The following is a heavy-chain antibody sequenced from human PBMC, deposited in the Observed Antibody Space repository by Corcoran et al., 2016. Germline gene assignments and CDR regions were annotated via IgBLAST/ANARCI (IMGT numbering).Heavy chain of an antibody. J-gene: IGHJ2*01. V-gene: IGHV3-49*05. Sequence: EVQLVESGGGLVKPGRSLRLSCTASGFTFGDYAMSWFRQAPGKGLEWVGFIRSKAYGGTTEYAASVKGRFTISRDDSKSIAYLQMNSLKTEYTAVYYCTRARNHYDSSGYYYFHWYFDLWGRGTLVTVSS. CDR1: GFTFGDYA. D-gene: IGHD3-22*01. CDR2: IRSKAYGGTT. CDR3: TRARNHYDSSGYYYFHWYFDL.